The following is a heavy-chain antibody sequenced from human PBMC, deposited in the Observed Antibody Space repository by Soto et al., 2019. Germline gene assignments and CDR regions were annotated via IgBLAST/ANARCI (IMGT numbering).Heavy chain of an antibody. D-gene: IGHD2-15*01. V-gene: IGHV3-48*02. CDR2: ISSGRSTI. CDR3: ARLRDYGMDV. Sequence: EVQLVESGGGLVQPGGSLRLSCGASGFTFTTYDMNWVRQAPGKGLEWISYISSGRSTIYYADSVKGRFTISRDNAKNSLYRQMNSLRDEDTAVYYCARLRDYGMDVWGQGTTVTVSS. CDR1: GFTFTTYD. J-gene: IGHJ6*02.